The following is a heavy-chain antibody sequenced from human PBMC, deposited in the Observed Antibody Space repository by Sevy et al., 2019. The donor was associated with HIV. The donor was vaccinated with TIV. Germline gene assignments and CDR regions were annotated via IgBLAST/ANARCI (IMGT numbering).Heavy chain of an antibody. CDR1: GGSISSGDYY. J-gene: IGHJ5*02. D-gene: IGHD2-2*01. CDR3: ARDCISTSSHNWFDP. CDR2: IYYSGTT. V-gene: IGHV4-30-4*01. Sequence: RSETLSLTCTVSGGSISSGDYYWSWIRQSPGKGLEWIGYIYYSGTTYYNPSLKSRVTMSVDTSKNQFSLKLSSVTAADTAVYFCARDCISTSSHNWFDPRGQGTLVTVSS.